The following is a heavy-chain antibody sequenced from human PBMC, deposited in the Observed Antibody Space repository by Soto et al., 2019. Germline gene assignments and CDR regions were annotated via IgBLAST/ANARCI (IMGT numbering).Heavy chain of an antibody. Sequence: SVKVSCKASGGTFSSYAISWVRQAPGQGLEWIGGIIPIFGTANYAQKFQGRVTITADESTSTAYMELSSLRSEDTAVYYCAWQLRFLEWTKYNWFDPWGQGTLVTVSS. V-gene: IGHV1-69*13. CDR2: IIPIFGTA. J-gene: IGHJ5*02. CDR3: AWQLRFLEWTKYNWFDP. CDR1: GGTFSSYA. D-gene: IGHD3-3*01.